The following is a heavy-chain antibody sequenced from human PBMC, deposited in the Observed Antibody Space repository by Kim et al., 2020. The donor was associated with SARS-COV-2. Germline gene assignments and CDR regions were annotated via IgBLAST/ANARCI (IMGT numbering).Heavy chain of an antibody. J-gene: IGHJ5*02. D-gene: IGHD6-13*01. Sequence: ASVKVSCKASGYTFTGYYMHWVRQAPGQGLEWMGWINPNSGGTNYAQKFQGRVTMTRDTSISTAYMELSRLRSDDTAGYYCARDRIAAAGIWFDPWGQGTLVTVSS. CDR3: ARDRIAAAGIWFDP. V-gene: IGHV1-2*02. CDR2: INPNSGGT. CDR1: GYTFTGYY.